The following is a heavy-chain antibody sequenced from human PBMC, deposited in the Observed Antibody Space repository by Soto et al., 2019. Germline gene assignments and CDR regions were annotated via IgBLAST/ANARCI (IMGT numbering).Heavy chain of an antibody. CDR1: GYSFTSYW. CDR2: IDPSDAYT. Sequence: PGESLKISRKGSGYSFTSYWISWVRQMPGKGLEWMGRIDPSDAYTNYSPSFQGHVTISADKSISTAYLQWSSLKASDTAMYYCASRPNGGRIYYYYVMDVWGQGTTVTVSS. CDR3: ASRPNGGRIYYYYVMDV. J-gene: IGHJ6*02. V-gene: IGHV5-10-1*01.